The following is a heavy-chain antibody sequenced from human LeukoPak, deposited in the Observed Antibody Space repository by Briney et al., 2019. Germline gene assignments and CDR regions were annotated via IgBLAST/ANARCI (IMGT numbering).Heavy chain of an antibody. D-gene: IGHD2-21*02. J-gene: IGHJ4*02. V-gene: IGHV3-7*03. CDR2: IKEDGSVK. CDR3: AREVTAVDY. CDR1: GFTFSSFW. Sequence: GGSLRLSCAASGFTFSSFWMIWVRQAPGKGLEWVASIKEDGSVKNYVDSVKGRFTISRDNAKNSLFLQMNSLRAEDTAVYYCAREVTAVDYWGQGTLVTVSS.